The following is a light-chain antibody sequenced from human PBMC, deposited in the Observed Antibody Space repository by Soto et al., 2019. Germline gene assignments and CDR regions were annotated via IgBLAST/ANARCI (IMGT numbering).Light chain of an antibody. CDR1: SSNIGAGYD. Sequence: QAVLTQPPSVSGAPGQRVTISCSGSSSNIGAGYDVHWYQQLPGTAPRLLIYINNNRPSGVPDRFSASKAGTSASLAITGLQAEDEADYYCHSYDSSLSGSVVFGGGTQLTVL. CDR3: HSYDSSLSGSVV. V-gene: IGLV1-40*01. CDR2: INN. J-gene: IGLJ2*01.